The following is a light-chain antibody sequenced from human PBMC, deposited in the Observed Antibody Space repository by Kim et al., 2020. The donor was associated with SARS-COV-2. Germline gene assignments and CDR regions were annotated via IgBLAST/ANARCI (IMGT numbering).Light chain of an antibody. CDR1: KLGDKY. CDR2: QHT. J-gene: IGLJ3*02. V-gene: IGLV3-1*01. Sequence: SYELTQPPSVSVSPGQTASITCSGAKLGDKYAYWYQQKPGQTPVLVIYQHTKRPSGISQRFSGSGSGNTATLTISPAQTVDEADYYCQAWDSSTAVFGGGTQLTVL. CDR3: QAWDSSTAV.